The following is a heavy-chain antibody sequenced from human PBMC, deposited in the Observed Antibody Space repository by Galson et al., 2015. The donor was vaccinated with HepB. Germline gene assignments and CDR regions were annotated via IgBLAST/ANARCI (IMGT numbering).Heavy chain of an antibody. D-gene: IGHD2-15*01. J-gene: IGHJ3*01. CDR3: ARLEALSGYSSL. V-gene: IGHV3-73*01. Sequence: LRLSCAASGFTFRGSAIHWVRQDSGTGLEWVGRIRSKASGHATAYDASLKGRFTISIDDSKNPAYLHMNSLKTEDTSVYYCARLEALSGYSSLWGQGTMVTVSS. CDR1: GFTFRGSA. CDR2: IRSKASGHAT.